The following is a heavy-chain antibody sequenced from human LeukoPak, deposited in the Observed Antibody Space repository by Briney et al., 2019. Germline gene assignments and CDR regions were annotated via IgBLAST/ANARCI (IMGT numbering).Heavy chain of an antibody. V-gene: IGHV3-30*18. Sequence: GGSLRRSCAASGFTFSSYGMHWVRQAPGKGLEWVAVISYDGSNKYYADSVKGRFTISRDNSKNTLYLQMNSLRAEDTAVYYCAKDSMVRGENYFDYWGQGTLVTVSS. CDR2: ISYDGSNK. D-gene: IGHD3-10*01. CDR1: GFTFSSYG. J-gene: IGHJ4*02. CDR3: AKDSMVRGENYFDY.